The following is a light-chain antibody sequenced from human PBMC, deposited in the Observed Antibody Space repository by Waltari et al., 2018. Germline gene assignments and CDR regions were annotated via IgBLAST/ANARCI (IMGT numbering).Light chain of an antibody. CDR2: GIS. Sequence: DIQMTQSPSSLSASVGDRVTITCRASQTIPRDLNWYQQKTGKAPKLLIYGISNLHSGVPSRFSGSGSGTDFTLTISSLQPEDFATYYCQQSTSIPLTFGGGTKVDIK. J-gene: IGKJ4*01. V-gene: IGKV1-39*01. CDR1: QTIPRD. CDR3: QQSTSIPLT.